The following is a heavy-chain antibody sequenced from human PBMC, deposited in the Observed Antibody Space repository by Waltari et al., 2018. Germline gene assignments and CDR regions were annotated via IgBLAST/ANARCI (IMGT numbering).Heavy chain of an antibody. D-gene: IGHD6-6*01. CDR3: ARSPSAGLGSDYFDY. CDR2: ISSSSSYI. J-gene: IGHJ4*02. CDR1: GFTFSSYS. Sequence: EVQLVESGGGLVKPGGSLRLSCAASGFTFSSYSMNWVRQAPGKGLEWVSSISSSSSYIYDAVSVKVRFTIPRDNAKNSLYLQMNSLRAEDTAVYYCARSPSAGLGSDYFDYWGQGTLVTVSS. V-gene: IGHV3-21*01.